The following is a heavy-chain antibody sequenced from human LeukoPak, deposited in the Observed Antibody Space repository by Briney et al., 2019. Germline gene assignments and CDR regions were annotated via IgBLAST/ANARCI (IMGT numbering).Heavy chain of an antibody. CDR3: ARVSGTIQIWPQPFGDGMDV. J-gene: IGHJ6*02. D-gene: IGHD5-18*01. CDR2: ISDRTTTI. CDR1: GFTFSDYG. V-gene: IGHV3-48*01. Sequence: GGSLRLSCAASGFTFSDYGMNWVRQAPGKGLEWISHISDRTTTIYYADSVRGRFTISRDNAKNSLYLQMNSLRAEDTAVYYCARVSGTIQIWPQPFGDGMDVWGQGTTVTVSS.